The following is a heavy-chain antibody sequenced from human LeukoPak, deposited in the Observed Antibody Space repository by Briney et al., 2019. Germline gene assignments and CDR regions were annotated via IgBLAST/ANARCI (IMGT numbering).Heavy chain of an antibody. CDR3: AKMVREFYTISYYFDY. CDR1: GFTFSSYA. J-gene: IGHJ4*02. CDR2: ISGSGAGT. V-gene: IGHV3-23*01. Sequence: GGSLRLSCAVSGFTFSSYAMNWVRLAPGKGLEWVSGISGSGAGTYYADSVKGRFTISRDNSKNTLYLQMNSLRAEDTAVYYCAKMVREFYTISYYFDYWGQGTLVTVSS. D-gene: IGHD2-8*01.